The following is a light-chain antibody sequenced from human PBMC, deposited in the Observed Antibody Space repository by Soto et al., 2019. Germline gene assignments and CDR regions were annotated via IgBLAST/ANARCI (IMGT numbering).Light chain of an antibody. CDR3: SSYAGRNNLV. J-gene: IGLJ2*01. CDR2: EVS. Sequence: QSALTQPPSASGSPGQSVTISCTGTSSDVGGYNYVSWYQQHPGKAPKLMIYEVSKRPSGVPDRFSGSKSGNTASLTVSGLQDEDEADYYCSSYAGRNNLVFGGGTKETVL. CDR1: SSDVGGYNY. V-gene: IGLV2-8*01.